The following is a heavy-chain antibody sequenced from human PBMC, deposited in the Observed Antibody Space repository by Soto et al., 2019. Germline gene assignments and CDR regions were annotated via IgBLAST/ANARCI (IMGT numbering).Heavy chain of an antibody. V-gene: IGHV3-23*01. CDR1: GFAFSNSA. CDR3: AKDPPVITRNPVWFEH. CDR2: INIGGGNT. Sequence: GSLRLSCAASGFAFSNSAMSWVRQDPGKGLEWVSHINIGGGNTYYADSVKGRVTISRDNSKNMLYLRLNNVRAEDTAVYYCAKDPPVITRNPVWFEHWGKGNMVTVSA. D-gene: IGHD1-20*01. J-gene: IGHJ5*02.